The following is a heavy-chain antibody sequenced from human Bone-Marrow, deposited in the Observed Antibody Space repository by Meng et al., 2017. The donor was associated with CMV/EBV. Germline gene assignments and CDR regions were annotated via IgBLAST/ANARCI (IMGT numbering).Heavy chain of an antibody. CDR2: IYYSGST. CDR3: ARQVDGYRVDY. Sequence: SETLSLTCTVSGGSISSYYWSWIRQPPGKGLEWIGYIYYSGSTNYNPSLKSRVTISVDTSKNQFSLKLSSVTAADTAVYYCARQVDGYRVDYWGQGTLDTVSS. D-gene: IGHD5-24*01. CDR1: GGSISSYY. J-gene: IGHJ4*02. V-gene: IGHV4-59*01.